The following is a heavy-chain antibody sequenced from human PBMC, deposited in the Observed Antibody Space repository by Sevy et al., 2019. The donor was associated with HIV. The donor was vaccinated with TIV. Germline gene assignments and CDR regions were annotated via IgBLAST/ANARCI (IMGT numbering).Heavy chain of an antibody. CDR1: GFTFSSYW. CDR2: IKKDGSVK. Sequence: GGSLRLSCAASGFTFSSYWMSWVRQAPGKGLEWVADIKKDGSVKLYADAVKGRFTISRDNAENSVDLKMKSLRAEDTAVYFCARWRGAQSEFDYWGQGTRVTVSS. V-gene: IGHV3-7*01. CDR3: ARWRGAQSEFDY. J-gene: IGHJ4*02. D-gene: IGHD3-3*01.